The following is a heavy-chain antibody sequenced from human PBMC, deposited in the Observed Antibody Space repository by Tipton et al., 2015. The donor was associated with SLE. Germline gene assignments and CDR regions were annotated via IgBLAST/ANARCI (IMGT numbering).Heavy chain of an antibody. J-gene: IGHJ4*02. D-gene: IGHD5-12*01. CDR1: GFTFTNAW. V-gene: IGHV3-15*01. CDR2: IKSKADGGTI. Sequence: SLRLSCTVSGFTFTNAWLSWVRQAPGEGLGWVGRIKSKADGGTIDYVAPVKVRFTMSRDDSKNTLYLQMNSLKTEDTAVYYCIPRGYSGYWGQGTLVTVSS. CDR3: IPRGYSGY.